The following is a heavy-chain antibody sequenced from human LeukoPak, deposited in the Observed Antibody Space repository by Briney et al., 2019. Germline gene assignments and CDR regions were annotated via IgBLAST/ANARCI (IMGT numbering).Heavy chain of an antibody. D-gene: IGHD5-24*01. CDR2: IDSDGSST. Sequence: TGGSLRLSCAASGFTFSNFWMHWVRQAPGKGLVWVSRIDSDGSSTSYADSVKGRFTISRNNAENTLYLQMNSLRAEDTAVYYCAREMATIHDAFDIWGQGTMVTVSS. CDR3: AREMATIHDAFDI. CDR1: GFTFSNFW. J-gene: IGHJ3*02. V-gene: IGHV3-74*01.